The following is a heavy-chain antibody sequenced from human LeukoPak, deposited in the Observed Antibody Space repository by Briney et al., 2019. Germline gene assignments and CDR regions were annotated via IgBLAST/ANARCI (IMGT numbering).Heavy chain of an antibody. Sequence: PSETLSLTCAVYGGSFSGYYWSWIRQPPGKGLEWIGEINHSGSTNYNPPLKSRVTISVDTSKNQFSLKLRSVTAADTAVYYCATDMVRGANDYWGQGTLVTVSS. J-gene: IGHJ4*02. V-gene: IGHV4-34*01. CDR1: GGSFSGYY. D-gene: IGHD3-10*01. CDR2: INHSGST. CDR3: ATDMVRGANDY.